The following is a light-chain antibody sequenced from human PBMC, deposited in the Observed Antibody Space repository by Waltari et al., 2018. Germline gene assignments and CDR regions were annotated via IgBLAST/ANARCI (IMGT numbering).Light chain of an antibody. CDR1: PGAVPSGSF. V-gene: IGLV7-43*01. J-gene: IGLJ2*01. CDR3: LLNYGNGQVV. CDR2: STS. Sequence: VLPQPPSVSVAPGGTVTLTCASSPGAVPSGSFPNWFQQKPGQPPRALIYSTSNKHSWTPARFSGSLLGGKAALTLSGVQPEDEAEYYCLLNYGNGQVVFGGGTKLTVL.